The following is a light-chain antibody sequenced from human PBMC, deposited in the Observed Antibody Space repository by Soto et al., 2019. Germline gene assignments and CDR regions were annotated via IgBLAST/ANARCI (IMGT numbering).Light chain of an antibody. V-gene: IGLV1-40*01. CDR1: SSNIGAGYD. CDR2: GNS. J-gene: IGLJ2*01. Sequence: QSVLTQPPSVSGAPGQRVTISCTGSSSNIGAGYDVHWYQQLPGTAPKLLIYGNSNRPSGVPDRFSGSKSGTSASLDITGLRAEEEAASSCRSYDSSLRGPVVFGGGTKLTVL. CDR3: RSYDSSLRGPVV.